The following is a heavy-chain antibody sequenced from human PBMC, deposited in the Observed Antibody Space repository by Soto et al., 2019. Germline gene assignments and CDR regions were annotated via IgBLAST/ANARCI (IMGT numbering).Heavy chain of an antibody. D-gene: IGHD4-17*01. CDR3: GKKGNTTVMRNYCGMDA. CDR1: GYTFTSYS. V-gene: IGHV1-3*04. Sequence: ASVKVSCKASGYTFTSYSIHWVRQAPGQGLEWIGWINTDNGDAKYSQKFQGRVTVTRDTSATTAYMEVSSLRSEDTAVYYCGKKGNTTVMRNYCGMDAGGQGPTDPV. J-gene: IGHJ6*02. CDR2: INTDNGDA.